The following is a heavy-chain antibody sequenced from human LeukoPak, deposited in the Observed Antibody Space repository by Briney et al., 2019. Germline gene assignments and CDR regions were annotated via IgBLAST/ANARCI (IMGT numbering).Heavy chain of an antibody. J-gene: IGHJ4*02. V-gene: IGHV3-74*01. CDR1: GFTFSSYW. D-gene: IGHD4-11*01. Sequence: PGGSLRLSCAASGFTFSSYWMHWVRHAPGKGLVWVSRINSDGSSTSYADSVKGRFTISRDNAKNTLYLQMNSLRAEDTAVYYCARSSYSNGEANDYWGQGTLVTVSS. CDR3: ARSSYSNGEANDY. CDR2: INSDGSST.